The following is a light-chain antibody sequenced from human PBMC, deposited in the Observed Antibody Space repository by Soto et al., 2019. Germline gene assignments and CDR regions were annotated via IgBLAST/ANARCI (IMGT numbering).Light chain of an antibody. CDR1: QDIRND. CDR2: AAS. J-gene: IGKJ3*01. Sequence: DIPMTQSPSSLSASVGDRVTITCRARQDIRNDLAWYQQKPGKVPKVLIHAASTLQSGVPSRFSGSGSGTDFTLTISGLQPDDVATYYCQKCNIAPFTFGPGTKVD. CDR3: QKCNIAPFT. V-gene: IGKV1-27*01.